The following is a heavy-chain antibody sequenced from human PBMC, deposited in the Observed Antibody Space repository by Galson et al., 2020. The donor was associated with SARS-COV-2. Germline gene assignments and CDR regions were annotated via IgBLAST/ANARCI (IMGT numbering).Heavy chain of an antibody. CDR3: AKDHVAVAGGYYYYGMDV. V-gene: IGHV3-23*01. Sequence: GGSLRLSCAASGFTFSSYAMSWVRQAPGKGLEWVSAISGSGGSTYYADSVKGRFTISRDNSKNTLYLQMNSLRAEDTAVYYCAKDHVAVAGGYYYYGMDVWGQGTTVTVSS. D-gene: IGHD6-19*01. CDR2: ISGSGGST. J-gene: IGHJ6*02. CDR1: GFTFSSYA.